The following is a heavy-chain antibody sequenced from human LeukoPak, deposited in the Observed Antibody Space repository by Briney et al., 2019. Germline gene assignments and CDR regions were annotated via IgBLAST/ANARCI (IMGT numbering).Heavy chain of an antibody. Sequence: PGGSLRLSCAASGFTFSSYSMTWVRQAPGKGLEWVSSISSSSSYIYYATSVTGQCTISRDNAKNSLYLQMNSLRAEDTAVYYFAATNWNKVFDIWGQGTMVTVSS. V-gene: IGHV3-21*01. J-gene: IGHJ3*02. D-gene: IGHD1/OR15-1a*01. CDR2: ISSSSSYI. CDR3: AATNWNKVFDI. CDR1: GFTFSSYS.